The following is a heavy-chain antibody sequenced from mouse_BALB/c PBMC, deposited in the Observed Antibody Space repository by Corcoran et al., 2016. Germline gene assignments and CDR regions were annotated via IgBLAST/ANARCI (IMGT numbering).Heavy chain of an antibody. D-gene: IGHD3-3*01. CDR3: ARGTTRGAMDY. V-gene: IGHV9-1*02. J-gene: IGHJ4*01. Sequence: QIQLVQSGPELKKPGETVKISCKASGYTFTYYGMNWVKQAPGKGLKWMGWINTYTGEPTYADDFKGRFAFSLETSASTAYLQINNLKNEDMATYFCARGTTRGAMDYWGQGTSVTVSS. CDR1: GYTFTYYG. CDR2: INTYTGEP.